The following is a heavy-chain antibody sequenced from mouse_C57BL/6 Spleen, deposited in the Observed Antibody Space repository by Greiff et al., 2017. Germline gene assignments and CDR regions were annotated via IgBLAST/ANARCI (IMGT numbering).Heavy chain of an antibody. Sequence: VQLQQSGPELVKPGASVKISCKASGYTFTDYYMNWVKQSHGKSLEWIGDINPNNGGTSYNQKFKGKATLTVDKSSSTAYMELRSLTSEDSAVYYCARAKGYYWYFDVWGTGTTVTVSS. CDR1: GYTFTDYY. CDR2: INPNNGGT. V-gene: IGHV1-26*01. D-gene: IGHD2-2*01. CDR3: ARAKGYYWYFDV. J-gene: IGHJ1*03.